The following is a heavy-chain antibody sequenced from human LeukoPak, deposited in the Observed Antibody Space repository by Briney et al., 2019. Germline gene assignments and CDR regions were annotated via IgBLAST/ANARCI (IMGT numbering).Heavy chain of an antibody. CDR3: ARAKGPGYCSSTSCSDY. Sequence: GGSLRLSCAASGFTFSNYNMNWVRQAPGKGLEWVSSISSSSSYIYYADSVKGRFTISRDNAKNSLYLQMNSLRAEDTAVYYCARAKGPGYCSSTSCSDYWGQGILVTVSS. V-gene: IGHV3-21*01. D-gene: IGHD2-2*01. CDR1: GFTFSNYN. J-gene: IGHJ4*02. CDR2: ISSSSSYI.